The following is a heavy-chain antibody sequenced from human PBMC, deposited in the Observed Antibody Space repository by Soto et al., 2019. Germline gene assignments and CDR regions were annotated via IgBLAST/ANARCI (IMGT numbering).Heavy chain of an antibody. J-gene: IGHJ3*02. D-gene: IGHD1-1*01. CDR1: GFICSTYD. CDR2: ILVGGSP. CDR3: AKATATSGGAFEI. V-gene: IGHV3-23*01. Sequence: GGSLRLSCAVSGFICSTYDMSWVRQAPGKGLEWVSTILVGGSPHYEDSVKGRFTISRDTSKNTVYLQMNSLTAGDTAVYYCAKATATSGGAFEIYGQGAMVTVSS.